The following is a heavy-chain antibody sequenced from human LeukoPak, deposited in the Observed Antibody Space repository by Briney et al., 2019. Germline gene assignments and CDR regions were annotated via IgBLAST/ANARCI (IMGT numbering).Heavy chain of an antibody. CDR3: AKEGRSLQTY. Sequence: PGGSLRLSCAASGFMFSSNWMSWVRLAPGKGLEWVANIKEVGTETYYVDSVKGRFTISRDNAKNSLYLQMSSLRVEDTAVYYCAKEGRSLQTYWGQGTLVTVSS. V-gene: IGHV3-7*03. J-gene: IGHJ4*02. CDR2: IKEVGTET. CDR1: GFMFSSNW. D-gene: IGHD5-24*01.